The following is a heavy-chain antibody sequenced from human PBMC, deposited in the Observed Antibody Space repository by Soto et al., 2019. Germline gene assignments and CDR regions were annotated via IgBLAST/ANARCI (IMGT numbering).Heavy chain of an antibody. CDR2: IWFDGSKK. J-gene: IGHJ6*01. Sequence: QMQLVESGGGVVQPGRSLRLSCAASGFTFRSYGIHWVRQAPGKGLEWVALIWFDGSKKYDVDSVKGRFAVSRDHSKNTMDLQMTSLRVEDTAVYYCARDRLVPYGYGMDVWGEGTTGTVSA. CDR1: GFTFRSYG. D-gene: IGHD2-2*01. CDR3: ARDRLVPYGYGMDV. V-gene: IGHV3-33*01.